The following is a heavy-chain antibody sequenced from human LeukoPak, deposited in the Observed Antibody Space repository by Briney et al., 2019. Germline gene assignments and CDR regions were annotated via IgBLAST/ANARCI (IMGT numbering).Heavy chain of an antibody. CDR1: GYTFTGYY. CDR3: ARRVGGYGGNSGWFDP. J-gene: IGHJ5*02. D-gene: IGHD4-23*01. Sequence: ASVKVSCEASGYTFTGYYMHWVRQAPGQGLEWMGWINPNSGGTNYAQKFQGRVTMTRDTSISTAYMELSRLRSDDTAVYYCARRVGGYGGNSGWFDPWGQGTLVTVSS. V-gene: IGHV1-2*02. CDR2: INPNSGGT.